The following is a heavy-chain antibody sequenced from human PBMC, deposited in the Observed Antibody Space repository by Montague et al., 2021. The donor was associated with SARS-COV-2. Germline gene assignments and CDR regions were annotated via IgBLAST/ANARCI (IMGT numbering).Heavy chain of an antibody. CDR2: TYLSGFT. CDR3: ARGGLGNRGFDY. CDR1: DVSLSSSTW. D-gene: IGHD3/OR15-3a*01. J-gene: IGHJ4*02. Sequence: SETLSLTSVVSDVSLSSSTWWSWVRQSPGKGLEWVGETYLSGFTXYNPPVKSRVTISLDDSRSQFSLRLTSVTAADTAVYFCARGGLGNRGFDYWGQGALVTVSS. V-gene: IGHV4-4*02.